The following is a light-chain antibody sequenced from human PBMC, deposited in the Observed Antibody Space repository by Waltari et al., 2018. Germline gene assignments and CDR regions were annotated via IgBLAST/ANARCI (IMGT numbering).Light chain of an antibody. CDR2: EGT. CDR1: SNDIGTYNL. CDR3: CSYAGRTTFVL. Sequence: QSALTQPASVSGSPGQSITISCIGTSNDIGTYNLVSWYQQHPGKAPKLIIYEGTRRPSGVSDRFSGSRSGNAASLTSSGLQTEDEAEYYCCSYAGRTTFVLLGGGTKLTVL. J-gene: IGLJ2*01. V-gene: IGLV2-23*03.